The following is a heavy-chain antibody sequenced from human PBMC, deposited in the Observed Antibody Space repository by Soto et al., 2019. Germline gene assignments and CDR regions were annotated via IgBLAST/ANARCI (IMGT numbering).Heavy chain of an antibody. Sequence: ESLTISCKGSGYSFVSYWIGLVRQMPGKGLEWMGIIYPGDSDTRYSPSFQGQVTISADKSITTVYLQWSSLKASDTAMYYCARTDGYEIEYWGQGTLVTLSS. V-gene: IGHV5-51*01. J-gene: IGHJ4*02. CDR2: IYPGDSDT. CDR3: ARTDGYEIEY. D-gene: IGHD5-12*01. CDR1: GYSFVSYW.